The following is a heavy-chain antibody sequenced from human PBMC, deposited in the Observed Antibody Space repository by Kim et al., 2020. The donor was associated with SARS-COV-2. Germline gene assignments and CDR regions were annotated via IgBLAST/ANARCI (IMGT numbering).Heavy chain of an antibody. D-gene: IGHD6-13*01. CDR2: IYYSGST. V-gene: IGHV4-30-4*01. CDR3: ARGAYSSSWDADFDY. CDR1: GGSISSGDYY. J-gene: IGHJ4*02. Sequence: SETLSLTCTVSGGSISSGDYYWSWIRQPPGKGLEWIGYIYYSGSTYYNPSLKSRVTISVDTSKNQFSLKLSSVTAADTAVYYCARGAYSSSWDADFDYWGQGTLVTVSS.